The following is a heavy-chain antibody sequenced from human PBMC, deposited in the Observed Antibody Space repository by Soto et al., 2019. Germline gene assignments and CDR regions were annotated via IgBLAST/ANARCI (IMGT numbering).Heavy chain of an antibody. CDR1: GFAFSDYS. D-gene: IGHD4-17*01. J-gene: IGHJ2*01. CDR2: ISSISTTI. Sequence: EVQLVESGGGLVQPGGSLRLSCAASGFAFSDYSMNWVRQAPGTGLEWIAFISSISTTIYYADSVKGRFTISRDKGKNSLYLQMNSLRDEEPAVYYCARDPHGDYEGYFWYFDLWGRGTLVTVSS. CDR3: ARDPHGDYEGYFWYFDL. V-gene: IGHV3-48*02.